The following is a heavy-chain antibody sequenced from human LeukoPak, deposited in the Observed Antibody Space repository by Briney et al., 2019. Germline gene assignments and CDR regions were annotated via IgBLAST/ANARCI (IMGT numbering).Heavy chain of an antibody. CDR3: AKDEDYYGSGSSYFDY. D-gene: IGHD3-10*01. Sequence: GGSLRLSCAASGFTFSSYSMNWVRQAPGKGLEWVSSISSSSSYIYYADSVKGRFTISRDNAKNSLYLQMNSLRAEDTAVYYCAKDEDYYGSGSSYFDYWGQGTLVTVSS. V-gene: IGHV3-21*04. CDR1: GFTFSSYS. J-gene: IGHJ4*02. CDR2: ISSSSSYI.